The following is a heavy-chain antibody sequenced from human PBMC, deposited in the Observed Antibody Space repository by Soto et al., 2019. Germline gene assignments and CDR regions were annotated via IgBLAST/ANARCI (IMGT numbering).Heavy chain of an antibody. V-gene: IGHV1-69*06. D-gene: IGHD4-4*01. CDR3: ASYMTTVTTWRTLNYYYGMDV. Sequence: AVKVSCKASGGTFSSYAISWVRQAPGQGLEWMGGIIPIFGTANYAQKFQGRVTITADKSTSTAYMELSSLRSEDTAVYYCASYMTTVTTWRTLNYYYGMDVWGQGTTVTVSS. J-gene: IGHJ6*02. CDR2: IIPIFGTA. CDR1: GGTFSSYA.